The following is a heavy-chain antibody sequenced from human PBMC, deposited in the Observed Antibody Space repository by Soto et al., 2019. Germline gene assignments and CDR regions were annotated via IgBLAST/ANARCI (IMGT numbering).Heavy chain of an antibody. D-gene: IGHD2-2*01. CDR2: ISAYNGNT. J-gene: IGHJ6*02. Sequence: ASVKVSCKASGYTFTSYGISWVRQAPGQGLEWMGWISAYNGNTNYAQKLQGRVTMTTDTSTSTAYMELRSLRSDDTAVYYCARDYGISTSCYVLYGMDGWGQGTKVTVSS. V-gene: IGHV1-18*01. CDR1: GYTFTSYG. CDR3: ARDYGISTSCYVLYGMDG.